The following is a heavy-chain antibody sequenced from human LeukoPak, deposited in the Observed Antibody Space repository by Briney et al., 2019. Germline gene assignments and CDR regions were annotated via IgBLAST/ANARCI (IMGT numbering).Heavy chain of an antibody. CDR2: ISSSSSYI. Sequence: PGGSLRLSCAASGFTFSSYSMNWVRQAPGKGLEWVSSISSSSSYIYYADSVKGRFTISRDNAKNSLYLQMNSLRAEDTAVYYCARDQLGTYYMDVWGKGTTVTVSS. CDR3: ARDQLGTYYMDV. CDR1: GFTFSSYS. V-gene: IGHV3-21*01. J-gene: IGHJ6*03. D-gene: IGHD1-14*01.